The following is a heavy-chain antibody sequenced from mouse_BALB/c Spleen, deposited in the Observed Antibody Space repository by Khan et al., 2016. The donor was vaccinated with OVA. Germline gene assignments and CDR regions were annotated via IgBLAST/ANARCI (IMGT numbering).Heavy chain of an antibody. CDR2: IWSGGNT. Sequence: QVQLQQSGPGLVQPSQSLSITCTVSGFSLTTYGVHWVRQSPGKGLEWLGLIWSGGNTDYNAAFISRLSITKDNSTNQVFFKMNSLQADDAAMYYCARNSYMYDFTYWGQGTLVTVSA. V-gene: IGHV2-2*01. CDR1: GFSLTTYG. CDR3: ARNSYMYDFTY. D-gene: IGHD2-14*01. J-gene: IGHJ3*01.